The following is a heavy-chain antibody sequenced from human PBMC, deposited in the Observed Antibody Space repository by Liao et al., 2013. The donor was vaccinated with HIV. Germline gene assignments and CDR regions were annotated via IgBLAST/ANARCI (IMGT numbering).Heavy chain of an antibody. CDR2: IHYSGTS. J-gene: IGHJ4*02. D-gene: IGHD4-17*01. CDR1: GDSIMRSNYH. CDR3: ARDLAGGHYADY. V-gene: IGHV4-39*07. Sequence: QLQLQESGPGLVKTSETLSLTCTVSGDSIMRSNYHWGWIRQPPGKGLEWIGSIHYSGTSHYNPTLKSRVSISVDTSKNQFSLNLNSVTAADTAVYFCARDLAGGHYADYWGQGTLVTVSS.